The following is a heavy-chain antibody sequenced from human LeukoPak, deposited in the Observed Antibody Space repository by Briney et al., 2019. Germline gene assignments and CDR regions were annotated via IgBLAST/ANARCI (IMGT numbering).Heavy chain of an antibody. CDR2: ISSSSSYI. J-gene: IGHJ3*02. V-gene: IGHV3-21*01. CDR3: ARGGAAADAFDI. Sequence: GGSLRLSCAASGFTFSSYSRNWVRQAPGKGLEWVSSISSSSSYIYYADSVKGRFTISRDNAKNSLYLQMNSLRAEDTAVYYCARGGAAADAFDIWGQGTMVTVSS. D-gene: IGHD6-13*01. CDR1: GFTFSSYS.